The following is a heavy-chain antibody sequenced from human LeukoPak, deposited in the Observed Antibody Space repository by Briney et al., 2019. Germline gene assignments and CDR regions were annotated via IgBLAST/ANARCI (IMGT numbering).Heavy chain of an antibody. CDR2: IYYSGNT. D-gene: IGHD5-24*01. V-gene: IGHV4-59*01. J-gene: IGHJ4*02. CDR3: ARETTGSRDGYTVFDY. CDR1: GGSITTYY. Sequence: KPSETLSLTCTVSGGSITTYYWSWIRQPPGKGLEWIGYIYYSGNTNYNPSLKSRVTISADTSKNQLSLKVTSVTAADTAVYYCARETTGSRDGYTVFDYWGQGTLVTVSS.